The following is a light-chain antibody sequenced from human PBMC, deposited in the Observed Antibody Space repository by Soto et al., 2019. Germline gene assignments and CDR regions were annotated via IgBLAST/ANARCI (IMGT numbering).Light chain of an antibody. J-gene: IGLJ2*01. CDR2: EGS. Sequence: QSALTQPASVSGSPGQAITISCTGTSSDVGSYNLVSWYQQHPGKAPKLMIYEGSKRPSGVPNRFSGSKSGNTASLTISGLQAEDEADDHCCSSAGSTTVVFGGGAKLTVL. CDR1: SSDVGSYNL. V-gene: IGLV2-23*01. CDR3: CSSAGSTTVV.